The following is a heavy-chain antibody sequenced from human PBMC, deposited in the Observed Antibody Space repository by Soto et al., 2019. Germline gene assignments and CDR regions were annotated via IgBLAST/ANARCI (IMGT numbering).Heavy chain of an antibody. J-gene: IGHJ6*02. CDR1: GWSFSGYY. CDR3: ARSRRGAYSSGWYSLSGYYNYGIDV. V-gene: IGHV4-34*01. D-gene: IGHD6-19*01. Sequence: SETLSLTCAVYGWSFSGYYWRWIRQPPGKGLEWFGEINHSGSTNYNPSLKSRVTISVDTSKNQFSLKLSSVTAADTAVYYCARSRRGAYSSGWYSLSGYYNYGIDVWGQGTKVS. CDR2: INHSGST.